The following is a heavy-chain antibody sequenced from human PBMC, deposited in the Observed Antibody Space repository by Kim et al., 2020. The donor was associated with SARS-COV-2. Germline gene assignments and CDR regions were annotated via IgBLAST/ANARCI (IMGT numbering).Heavy chain of an antibody. CDR3: ARFNTALHIDY. CDR1: GGSFSGYY. CDR2: INHSGST. Sequence: SETLSLTCAVYGGSFSGYYWSWIRQPPGKGLEWIGEINHSGSTNYNPSLKSRVTISVDTSKNQFSLKLSSVTAADTAVYYCARFNTALHIDYWGQGTLVTVSS. D-gene: IGHD5-18*01. J-gene: IGHJ4*02. V-gene: IGHV4-34*01.